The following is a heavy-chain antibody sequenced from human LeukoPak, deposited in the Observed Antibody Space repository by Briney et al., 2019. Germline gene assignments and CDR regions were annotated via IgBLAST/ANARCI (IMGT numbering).Heavy chain of an antibody. D-gene: IGHD3-9*01. Sequence: GGSLRLSCVASGFTFSTYGMSWVRQAPGKGLEWVSAISGSGGSTYYADSVKGRFTISRDNSKNTLYRQMNSLRAEDTAVYYCAKDGGEYYDILTGYYPRLYYTDVWGKGTTVTISS. CDR1: GFTFSTYG. V-gene: IGHV3-23*01. CDR2: ISGSGGST. J-gene: IGHJ6*03. CDR3: AKDGGEYYDILTGYYPRLYYTDV.